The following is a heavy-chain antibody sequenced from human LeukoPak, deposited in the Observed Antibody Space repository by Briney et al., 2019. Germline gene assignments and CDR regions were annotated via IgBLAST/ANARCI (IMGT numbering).Heavy chain of an antibody. CDR2: IYYSGST. J-gene: IGHJ5*02. D-gene: IGHD2-2*01. CDR1: GGSISSYY. Sequence: SETLSLTCTVSGGSISSYYWSWIRQPPGKGLEWIGYIYYSGSTNYNPSLKSRVTISVDTSKNQFSLKLSSVTAADTAVYYCARQVQAARYNWFDPWGQGTLVTVSS. CDR3: ARQVQAARYNWFDP. V-gene: IGHV4-59*08.